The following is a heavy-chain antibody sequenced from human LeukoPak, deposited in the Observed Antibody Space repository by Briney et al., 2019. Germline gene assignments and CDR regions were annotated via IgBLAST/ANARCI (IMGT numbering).Heavy chain of an antibody. CDR3: ARDGYSGYAVMDY. J-gene: IGHJ4*02. V-gene: IGHV3-64*01. CDR1: GFTFSSYA. CDR2: IGSNGGST. Sequence: GGSLRLSCAASGFTFSSYAMHWVRQAPGKRLEYVSAIGSNGGSTYYANSVKGRFTISRDNSKNTLYLQMGSLRAEDMAVYYCARDGYSGYAVMDYWGQGTLVTVSS. D-gene: IGHD5-12*01.